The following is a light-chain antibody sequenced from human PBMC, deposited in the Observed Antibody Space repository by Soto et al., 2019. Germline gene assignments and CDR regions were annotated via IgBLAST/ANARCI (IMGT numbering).Light chain of an antibody. J-gene: IGKJ3*01. CDR2: DAS. CDR3: QQRSNWPT. Sequence: EIVLTQSPATLSLSPGERATLSCRASQSVSSYLAWYQQKPGQAPRLLNYDASNRATGIPARFSGSGSGTDFTLTISSREPEDFEVYYCQQRSNWPTFGPGTKVDIK. CDR1: QSVSSY. V-gene: IGKV3-11*01.